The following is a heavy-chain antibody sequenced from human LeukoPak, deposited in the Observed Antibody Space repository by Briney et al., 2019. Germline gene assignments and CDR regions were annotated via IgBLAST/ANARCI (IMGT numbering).Heavy chain of an antibody. V-gene: IGHV4-59*01. CDR3: ARPVLGYSSSWYYYYGMDV. Sequence: SETLSLTCTVSGGSISSYYWSWIRQPPGKGLEWIGYIYYSRSTNYNPSLKSRVTISVDTSKNQFSLKLSSVTAADTAVYYCARPVLGYSSSWYYYYGMDVWGQGTTVTVSS. CDR1: GGSISSYY. CDR2: IYYSRST. J-gene: IGHJ6*02. D-gene: IGHD6-13*01.